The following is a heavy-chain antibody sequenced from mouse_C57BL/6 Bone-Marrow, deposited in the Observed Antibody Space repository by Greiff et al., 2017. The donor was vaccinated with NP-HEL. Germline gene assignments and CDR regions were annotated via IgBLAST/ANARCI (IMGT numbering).Heavy chain of an antibody. CDR1: GFNIKDYY. J-gene: IGHJ1*03. Sequence: VQLQQSGAELVKPGASVKLSCTASGFNIKDYYMHWVKQRTEQGLEWIGRIDPEDGETKYDPKFQGKATITADTSSNTSYLQLSSLTAEDTAVYYCAADYGSSYDWYFDVWGTGTTVTVSS. V-gene: IGHV14-2*01. CDR3: AADYGSSYDWYFDV. CDR2: IDPEDGET. D-gene: IGHD1-1*01.